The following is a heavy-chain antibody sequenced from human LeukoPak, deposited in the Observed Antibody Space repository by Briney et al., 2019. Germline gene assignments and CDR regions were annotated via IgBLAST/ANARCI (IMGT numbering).Heavy chain of an antibody. CDR3: ARVGGGAAAGFDP. CDR2: IGGSGTDI. D-gene: IGHD6-13*01. V-gene: IGHV3-21*01. CDR1: AFTFNTYA. J-gene: IGHJ5*02. Sequence: GGSLRLSCAVSAFTFNTYAMTWVRQAPGKGLEWVSAIGGSGTDIYYADSVKGRFTISRDNAKNSLYLQMNSLRAEDTAVYYCARVGGGAAAGFDPWGQGTLVTVSS.